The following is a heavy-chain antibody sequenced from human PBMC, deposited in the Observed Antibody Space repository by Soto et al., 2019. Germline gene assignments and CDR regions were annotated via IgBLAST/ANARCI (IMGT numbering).Heavy chain of an antibody. CDR2: IYYSGST. V-gene: IGHV4-61*01. J-gene: IGHJ4*02. D-gene: IGHD3-3*01. CDR3: ATGRDPLLRFLERSGGEYYLDY. Sequence: SETLSLTCTVSGGSVSSGSYYWSWIRQPPGKGLEWIGYIYYSGSTNYNPSLKSRVTISVDTSKNQFSLKLRSVTAAGPAVYYSATGRDPLLRFLERSGGEYYLDYWRQGTRVTVSS. CDR1: GGSVSSGSYY.